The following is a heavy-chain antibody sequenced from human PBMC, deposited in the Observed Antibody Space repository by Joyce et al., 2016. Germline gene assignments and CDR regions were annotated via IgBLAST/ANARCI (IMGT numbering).Heavy chain of an antibody. D-gene: IGHD2-15*01. CDR1: GFTFSTHG. CDR3: AKRGYCGGGRCYSFHFDY. J-gene: IGHJ4*02. Sequence: QLEESGGGVVQPGRSLRLSCAASGFTFSTHGLHWVRQTQGMGVEWVALSSSDGKNEYYADSVKGRFTISRDKSKSTLYLQMNSLRAEDTAVYYCAKRGYCGGGRCYSFHFDYWGQGTLVTVSS. CDR2: SSSDGKNE. V-gene: IGHV3-30*18.